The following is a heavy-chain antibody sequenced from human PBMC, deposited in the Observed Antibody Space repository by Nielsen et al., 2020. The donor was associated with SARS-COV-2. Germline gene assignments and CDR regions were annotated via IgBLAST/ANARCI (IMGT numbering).Heavy chain of an antibody. V-gene: IGHV3-53*01. CDR3: ARGGGADCSAARCYSGIDT. CDR2: MYSGGVI. D-gene: IGHD2-15*01. Sequence: GGSLRLSCAASGLTVRTNHMRWVRQAPGKGLEWVSLMYSGGVIYYADSVKGRFSISRDDSRNTLSLDMNSLRVEDMAVYYCARGGGADCSAARCYSGIDTWGQGTLVRVSS. J-gene: IGHJ5*02. CDR1: GLTVRTNH.